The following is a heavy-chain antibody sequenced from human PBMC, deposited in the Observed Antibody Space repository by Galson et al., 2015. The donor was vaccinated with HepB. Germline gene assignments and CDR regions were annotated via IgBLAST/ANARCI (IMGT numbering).Heavy chain of an antibody. J-gene: IGHJ3*02. D-gene: IGHD3-3*01. CDR3: ARDPPALAKNYDSPPELLDI. CDR2: ISAYNGNT. CDR1: GYTFTSYG. V-gene: IGHV1-18*01. Sequence: SVKVSCKASGYTFTSYGISWVRQAPGQGLEWMGWISAYNGNTNYAQKLQGRVTMTTDTSTSTAYMELRSLRSDDTAVYYCARDPPALAKNYDSPPELLDIWGQGTMVTVSS.